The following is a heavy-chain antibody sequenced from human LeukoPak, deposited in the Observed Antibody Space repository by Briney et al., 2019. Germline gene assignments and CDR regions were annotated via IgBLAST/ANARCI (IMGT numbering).Heavy chain of an antibody. CDR2: ISGRDGTT. J-gene: IGHJ4*02. CDR1: GFSFKTYD. V-gene: IGHV3-23*01. Sequence: GGSLRLSCAASGFSFKTYDMNWVRQAPGKGLEWVSTISGRDGTTHYADSVKGRFTISRDNSKNTLYLQMNSLRAEDTAVYYCAKASAMIVVVSKHFDYWGQGTLVTVSS. D-gene: IGHD3-22*01. CDR3: AKASAMIVVVSKHFDY.